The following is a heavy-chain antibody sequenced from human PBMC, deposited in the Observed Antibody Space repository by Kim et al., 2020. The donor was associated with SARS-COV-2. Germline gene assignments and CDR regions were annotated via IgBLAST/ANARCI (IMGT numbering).Heavy chain of an antibody. Sequence: GGSLRLSCAASGFTFSSYSMNWVRQAPGKGLEWVSSISSSSSYIYYADSVKGRFTISRDNAKNSLYLQMNSLRAEDTAVYYCARDHIVVVPAAQFKYYYYGMDVWGQGTTVTVSS. J-gene: IGHJ6*02. V-gene: IGHV3-21*01. CDR2: ISSSSSYI. CDR3: ARDHIVVVPAAQFKYYYYGMDV. D-gene: IGHD2-2*01. CDR1: GFTFSSYS.